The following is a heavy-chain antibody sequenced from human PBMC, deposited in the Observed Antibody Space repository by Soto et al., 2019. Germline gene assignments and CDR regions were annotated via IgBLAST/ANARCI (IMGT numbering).Heavy chain of an antibody. D-gene: IGHD3-22*01. CDR3: ARDPVFYYASSGYGGSYFDY. J-gene: IGHJ4*02. CDR1: GASVTSDDYY. V-gene: IGHV4-30-4*01. Sequence: NPSETLSLPCAVSGASVTSDDYYWSWIRQPPGKGLEWIGYIYHSGSTYYNPSLKSRVSISIDTSQNQFSLKLTSLTAADTAVYYSARDPVFYYASSGYGGSYFDYWGQGSRVTVSS. CDR2: IYHSGST.